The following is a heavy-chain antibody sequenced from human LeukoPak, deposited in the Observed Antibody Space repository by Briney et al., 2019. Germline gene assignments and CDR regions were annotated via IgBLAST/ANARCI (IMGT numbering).Heavy chain of an antibody. Sequence: PSETLSLTCTVSGGSIRRYYWSWIRQPAGKGLEWIGRIYTSGSTNYNPSLKRRVSMSVDTSKNHFSLKLSSVTAADTAVYYCARGDQWELLVDYWGQGTLVTVSS. J-gene: IGHJ4*02. D-gene: IGHD1-26*01. V-gene: IGHV4-4*07. CDR2: IYTSGST. CDR3: ARGDQWELLVDY. CDR1: GGSIRRYY.